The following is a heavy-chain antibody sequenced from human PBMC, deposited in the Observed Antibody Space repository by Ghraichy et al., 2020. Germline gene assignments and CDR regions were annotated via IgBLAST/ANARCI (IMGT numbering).Heavy chain of an antibody. CDR3: ARQVAKKVTVTTFAAWFDP. CDR1: GGSISSSSYY. CDR2: IYYSGST. V-gene: IGHV4-39*01. J-gene: IGHJ5*02. D-gene: IGHD4-11*01. Sequence: SETLSLTCTVSGGSISSSSYYWGWIRQPPGKGLEWIGSIYYSGSTYYNPSLKSRVTISVDTSKNQFSLKLSSVTAADTAVYYCARQVAKKVTVTTFAAWFDPWGQGTLVTVSS.